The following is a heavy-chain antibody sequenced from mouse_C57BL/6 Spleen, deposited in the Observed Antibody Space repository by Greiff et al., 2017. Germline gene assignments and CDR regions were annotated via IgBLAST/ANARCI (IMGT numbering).Heavy chain of an antibody. CDR1: GYAFSSSW. J-gene: IGHJ4*01. CDR2: IYPGDGDT. CDR3: ARCYGRRGYAMDY. D-gene: IGHD1-1*01. Sequence: VMLVESGPELVKPGASVKISCKASGYAFSSSWMNWVKQRPGKGLEWIGRIYPGDGDTNYNGKFKGKATQTADKSSSTAYMQLSSLTSEDSAVYFCARCYGRRGYAMDYWGQGTSVTVSS. V-gene: IGHV1-82*01.